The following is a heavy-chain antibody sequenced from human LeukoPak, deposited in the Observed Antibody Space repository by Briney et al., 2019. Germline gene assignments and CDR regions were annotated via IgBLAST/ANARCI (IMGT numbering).Heavy chain of an antibody. CDR2: INPNNGDT. D-gene: IGHD5-12*01. J-gene: IGHJ5*02. V-gene: IGHV1-2*02. CDR3: ARAWGGYDSFDRFDP. Sequence: ASVNVSCKASGYTFTGYYLHWVRQAPGQGLEWMGWINPNNGDTNYAQKFQGRVTMTRDTSITTAYMELSRLRSDDTAVYYCARAWGGYDSFDRFDPWGQGGLVTVSS. CDR1: GYTFTGYY.